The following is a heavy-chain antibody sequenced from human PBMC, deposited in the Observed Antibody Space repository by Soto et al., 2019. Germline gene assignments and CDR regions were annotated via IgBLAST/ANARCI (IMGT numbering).Heavy chain of an antibody. CDR1: GGSFSGYY. CDR2: INHSGRT. V-gene: IGHV4-34*01. J-gene: IGHJ6*03. CDR3: ARGRSTDYYYYYMDV. Sequence: QVQLQQWGAGLLKPSETLSLTCAVYGGSFSGYYWSWIRQPPGKGLEWIGEINHSGRTNYNPSLKSRVTISVDTSKNQFSLKLSSVTAADTAVYYCARGRSTDYYYYYMDVWGKGTTVTVSS. D-gene: IGHD4-4*01.